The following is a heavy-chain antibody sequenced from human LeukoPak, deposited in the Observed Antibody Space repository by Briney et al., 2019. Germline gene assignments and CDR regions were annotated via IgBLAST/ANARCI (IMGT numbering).Heavy chain of an antibody. J-gene: IGHJ4*02. CDR1: GYTFTGYY. D-gene: IGHD3-16*01. Sequence: ASVKVSCKASGYTFTGYYMHWVRQAPGQGLEWMGWINPNSGDTKYSQKFQGRVTMTRDTSIRTAYLELSRLRSDDTAVYYCATQRSSYLRGTDFDYWGQGTLVTVSS. CDR3: ATQRSSYLRGTDFDY. V-gene: IGHV1-2*02. CDR2: INPNSGDT.